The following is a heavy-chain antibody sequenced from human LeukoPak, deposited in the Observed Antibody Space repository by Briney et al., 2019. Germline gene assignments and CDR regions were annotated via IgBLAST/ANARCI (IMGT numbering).Heavy chain of an antibody. CDR3: ARQDRVSPSFPNNCFDP. V-gene: IGHV1-2*02. J-gene: IGHJ5*02. CDR2: INPNSGGT. D-gene: IGHD2-2*01. CDR1: GYTFTGYH. Sequence: ASVKVSCKASGYTFTGYHIHWVRQAPGQGLEWMGWINPNSGGTNYAQKFQGRVTMTRDTSINTVYMELSRLRSDDTAVYYCARQDRVSPSFPNNCFDPWGQGTLVTVSS.